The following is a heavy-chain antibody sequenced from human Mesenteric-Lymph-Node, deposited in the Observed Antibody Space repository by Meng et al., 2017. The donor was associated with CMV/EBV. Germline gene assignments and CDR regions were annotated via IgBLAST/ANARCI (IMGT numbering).Heavy chain of an antibody. Sequence: GESLKISCAASGFPFSSHAMSWVRQAPGRGLEWVSSISGSGGVTYYADSVKGRLTISRDNSKNTLYLQMNSLRAEDTAVYYCARTYCTKGTCSHYFDYWGQGTLVTVSS. CDR3: ARTYCTKGTCSHYFDY. D-gene: IGHD2-8*01. CDR2: ISGSGGVT. J-gene: IGHJ4*02. V-gene: IGHV3-23*01. CDR1: GFPFSSHA.